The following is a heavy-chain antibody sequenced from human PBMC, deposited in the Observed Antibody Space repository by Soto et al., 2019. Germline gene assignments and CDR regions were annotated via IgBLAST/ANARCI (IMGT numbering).Heavy chain of an antibody. CDR3: ASAVAVPADFDY. CDR2: INAGNGNT. J-gene: IGHJ4*02. V-gene: IGHV1-3*05. CDR1: GYTFTGYA. Sequence: QVQLVQSGAEEKKPGASVKVSCKASGYTFTGYAMHWVRQAPGQRLEWMGWINAGNGNTKYSQKFQGRVTITRDTSASTGYLGLSSLRSEDTAVYYCASAVAVPADFDYWAQGTLVTVSS. D-gene: IGHD2-2*01.